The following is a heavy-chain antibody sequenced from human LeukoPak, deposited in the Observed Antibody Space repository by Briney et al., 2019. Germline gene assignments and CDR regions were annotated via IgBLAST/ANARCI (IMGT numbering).Heavy chain of an antibody. D-gene: IGHD1-1*01. V-gene: IGHV3-30-3*01. J-gene: IGHJ4*02. Sequence: GTSLRLSCAASGFTFSTYAMHWVRQAPGKGLEWVAVLSYDGNNEYYADSVKGRFTISRDNSKNTLYLQMNSLSAEDTAVYYCAKVGTNFLRYRFDYWGRGTLVTVSS. CDR2: LSYDGNNE. CDR3: AKVGTNFLRYRFDY. CDR1: GFTFSTYA.